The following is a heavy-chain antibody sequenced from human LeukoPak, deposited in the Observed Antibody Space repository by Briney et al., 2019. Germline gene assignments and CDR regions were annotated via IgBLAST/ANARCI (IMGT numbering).Heavy chain of an antibody. J-gene: IGHJ4*02. D-gene: IGHD3/OR15-3a*01. Sequence: ASVKVSRKASGGTFSSYAISWVRQAPGQGLEWMGRIIPILGIANYAQKFQGRVTITADKSTSTAYMELSSLRSEDTAVYYCARSGGLVTTLDYWGQGTLVTVSS. CDR2: IIPILGIA. CDR1: GGTFSSYA. V-gene: IGHV1-69*04. CDR3: ARSGGLVTTLDY.